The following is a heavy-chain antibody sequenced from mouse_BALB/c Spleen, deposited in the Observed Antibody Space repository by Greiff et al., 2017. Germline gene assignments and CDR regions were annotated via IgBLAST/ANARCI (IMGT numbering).Heavy chain of an antibody. D-gene: IGHD2-4*01. CDR2: IYPSDSYT. J-gene: IGHJ4*01. Sequence: VQLQQPGAELVRPGASVKLSCKASGYTFTSYWINWVKQRPGQGLEWIGNIYPSDSYTNYNQKFKDKATLTVDKSSSTAYMQLSSPTSEDSAVYYCTRFDYDGDYYAMDYWGQGTSVTVSS. CDR3: TRFDYDGDYYAMDY. CDR1: GYTFTSYW. V-gene: IGHV1-69*02.